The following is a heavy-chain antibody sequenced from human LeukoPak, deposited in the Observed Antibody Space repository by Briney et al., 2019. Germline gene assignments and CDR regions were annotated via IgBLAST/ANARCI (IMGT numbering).Heavy chain of an antibody. CDR3: AKQLGMLRGVMIAFDI. D-gene: IGHD3-10*01. CDR2: FYYRGST. V-gene: IGHV4-39*01. J-gene: IGHJ3*02. Sequence: SETLSLTCTVSGGFFSSSSYYWGWIRQPPGKGLEWIASFYYRGSTYYNPSLKSRVTISVDTSKNRFSLKLSSVTAADTAVYYCAKQLGMLRGVMIAFDIWGQGTMVTVSS. CDR1: GGFFSSSSYY.